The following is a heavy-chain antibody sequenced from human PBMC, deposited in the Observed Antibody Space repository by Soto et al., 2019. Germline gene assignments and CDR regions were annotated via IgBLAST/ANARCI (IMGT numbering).Heavy chain of an antibody. CDR2: IIPILGIA. Sequence: QVQLVQSGAEVKKPGSSVKVSCQASGGTFSSYTISWVRQAPGQGLEWMGRIIPILGIANYAQKFQGRVTITADKSTSTAYMELSSLRSEDTAVYYCARDLTGTTQYAFDIWGQGTMVTVSS. CDR3: ARDLTGTTQYAFDI. CDR1: GGTFSSYT. J-gene: IGHJ3*02. D-gene: IGHD1-20*01. V-gene: IGHV1-69*08.